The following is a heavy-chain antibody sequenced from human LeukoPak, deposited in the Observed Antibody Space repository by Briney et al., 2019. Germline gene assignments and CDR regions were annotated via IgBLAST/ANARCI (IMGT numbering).Heavy chain of an antibody. Sequence: LPGGSLRLSCAASGFTFSTYAMHWVRQAPGKGLEWVAVISYDGSNKYYADSVKGRFTISRDNSKTTLYLQMNSLRAEDTAVYYCARALDEGARFDYWGQGTLVTVSS. CDR2: ISYDGSNK. J-gene: IGHJ4*02. CDR1: GFTFSTYA. CDR3: ARALDEGARFDY. V-gene: IGHV3-30-3*01.